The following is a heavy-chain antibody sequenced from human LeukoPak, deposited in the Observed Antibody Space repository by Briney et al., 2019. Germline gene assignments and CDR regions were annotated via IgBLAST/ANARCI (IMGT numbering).Heavy chain of an antibody. CDR2: ISYDGSNK. J-gene: IGHJ4*02. V-gene: IGHV3-30*04. D-gene: IGHD5-18*01. CDR3: ARGGYSYGYAPPY. CDR1: GFTFSSYA. Sequence: QPGGSLRLSCAASGFTFSSYAMHWVRQAPGKGLEWVAVISYDGSNKYYADPVKGRFTISRDNSKNTLYLQMNSLRAEDTAVYYCARGGYSYGYAPPYWGQGTLVTVSS.